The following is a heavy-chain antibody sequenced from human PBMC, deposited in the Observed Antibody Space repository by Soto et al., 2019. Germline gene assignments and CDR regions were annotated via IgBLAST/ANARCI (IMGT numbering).Heavy chain of an antibody. Sequence: GGSLRLSCAASGFTFSSYGMHWVRQAPGKGLEWVAVIWYDGSNKYYADSVKGRFTISRDNSKNTLYLQMNSLRAEDTAVYYCARDGAQDHDWPRYNWNDVYYYYYGMDVWGQGTTVTVSS. J-gene: IGHJ6*02. CDR2: IWYDGSNK. CDR3: ARDGAQDHDWPRYNWNDVYYYYYGMDV. CDR1: GFTFSSYG. V-gene: IGHV3-33*01. D-gene: IGHD1-20*01.